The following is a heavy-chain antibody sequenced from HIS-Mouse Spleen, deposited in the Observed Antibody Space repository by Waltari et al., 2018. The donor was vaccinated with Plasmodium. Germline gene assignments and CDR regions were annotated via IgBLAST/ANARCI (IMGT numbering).Heavy chain of an antibody. CDR3: ARDRRGYWYFDL. Sequence: EVQLVESGGGLVQPGGSLRLSCAASGFTFSSYWVGWVRQAPGKGLEGVANIKQDGSEKYYVDSVKGRFTISRDNAKNSLYLQMNSLRAEDTAVYYCARDRRGYWYFDLWGRGTLVTVSS. V-gene: IGHV3-7*01. CDR1: GFTFSSYW. J-gene: IGHJ2*01. CDR2: IKQDGSEK. D-gene: IGHD5-12*01.